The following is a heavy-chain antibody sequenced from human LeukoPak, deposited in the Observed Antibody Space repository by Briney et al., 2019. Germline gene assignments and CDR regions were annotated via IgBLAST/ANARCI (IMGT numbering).Heavy chain of an antibody. CDR2: ISSSGSTI. Sequence: TGGSLRLSCAASGFTFSSYEMNWVRQAPGKGLEWVSYISSSGSTIYYADPVKGRFTISRDNAKNSLHLQMNSLRAEDTAVYYCAELGITMIGGVWGKGTTVTISS. D-gene: IGHD3-10*02. CDR1: GFTFSSYE. V-gene: IGHV3-48*03. CDR3: AELGITMIGGV. J-gene: IGHJ6*04.